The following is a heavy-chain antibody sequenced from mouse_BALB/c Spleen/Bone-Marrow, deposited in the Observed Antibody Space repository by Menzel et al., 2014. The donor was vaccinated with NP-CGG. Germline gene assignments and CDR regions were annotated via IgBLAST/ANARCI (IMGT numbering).Heavy chain of an antibody. J-gene: IGHJ3*01. Sequence: VVESGAELVKPGASVKLSCTASGFNIKDTYMHWVKQRPEQGLEWIGRIDPANGNTKYDPKFQGKATITADTSSNTAYLQLSSLTSEDTAVYYCARYNYGSSQFAYWGQGTLVTVSA. CDR2: IDPANGNT. CDR3: ARYNYGSSQFAY. CDR1: GFNIKDTY. V-gene: IGHV14-3*02. D-gene: IGHD1-1*01.